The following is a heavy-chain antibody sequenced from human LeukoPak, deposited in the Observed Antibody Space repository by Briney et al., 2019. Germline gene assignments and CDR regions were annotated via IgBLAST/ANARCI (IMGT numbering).Heavy chain of an antibody. Sequence: TGGSLRLSCAAPGFTFSSYAMSWVRQAPGKGLGWVSAISGSGGSTYYADSVKGRFTISRDNSKNTLYLQMNSLRAEDTAVYYCAKDLNLGSWYRTTPVEYFQHWGQGTLVTVSS. J-gene: IGHJ1*01. CDR3: AKDLNLGSWYRTTPVEYFQH. D-gene: IGHD6-13*01. CDR1: GFTFSSYA. V-gene: IGHV3-23*01. CDR2: ISGSGGST.